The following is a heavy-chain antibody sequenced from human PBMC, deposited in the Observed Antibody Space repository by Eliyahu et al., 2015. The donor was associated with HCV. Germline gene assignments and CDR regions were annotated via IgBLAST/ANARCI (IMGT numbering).Heavy chain of an antibody. J-gene: IGHJ4*02. CDR2: XSGSGSST. Sequence: EVQLLESGGGLVQPGGSLRLSCAASGFTFSTYAMXWVRQAPGKGLEWVSAXSGSGSSTYYADSVKGRFTISRDNSKNTLYLQMNSLRVDDTAVYYCVRTTGMIDSWGQGTLVTVSS. D-gene: IGHD1-14*01. V-gene: IGHV3-23*01. CDR3: VRTTGMIDS. CDR1: GFTFSTYA.